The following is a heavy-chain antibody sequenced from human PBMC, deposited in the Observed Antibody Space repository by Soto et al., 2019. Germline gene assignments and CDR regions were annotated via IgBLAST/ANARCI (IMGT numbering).Heavy chain of an antibody. V-gene: IGHV1-69*12. CDR1: GGTFSSYA. Sequence: QVQLVQSGAEVKKPGSSVKVSCKASGGTFSSYAISWVRQAPGQGLEWMGGIIPIFGTANYAQKFQGRVTITADESSRTAYMELSSLRSEDTAVYYCARDPRSIAAAAPFDSWGQGNLVTVSS. J-gene: IGHJ4*02. CDR3: ARDPRSIAAAAPFDS. CDR2: IIPIFGTA. D-gene: IGHD6-13*01.